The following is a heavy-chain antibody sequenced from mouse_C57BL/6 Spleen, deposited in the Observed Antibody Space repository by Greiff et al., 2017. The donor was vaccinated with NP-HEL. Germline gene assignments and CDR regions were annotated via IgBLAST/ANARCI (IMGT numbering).Heavy chain of an antibody. Sequence: VQLQQSGPELVKPGASVKISCKASGYSFTDYNMNWVKQSTGKSLEWIGVINPNYGTTSYNQKFKGKATLTVDQSSSTAYMQLNSLTSEDSAVYYCARSGAYYSNYDWYFDVWGTGTTVTVSS. V-gene: IGHV1-39*01. D-gene: IGHD2-5*01. CDR3: ARSGAYYSNYDWYFDV. CDR1: GYSFTDYN. CDR2: INPNYGTT. J-gene: IGHJ1*03.